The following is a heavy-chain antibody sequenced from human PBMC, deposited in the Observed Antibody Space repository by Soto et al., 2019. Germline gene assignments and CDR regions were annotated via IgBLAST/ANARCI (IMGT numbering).Heavy chain of an antibody. J-gene: IGHJ4*02. CDR1: GFSFSVYA. CDR3: AKALCGGNDY. V-gene: IGHV3-23*01. Sequence: EVQLLQSGGGLVQPGGSLRLSCAASGFSFSVYAMSWVRQAPGKGLESGSSISGRGTTTSYADSVKGRFTISRDNSKNTLYLQMNSLTVEDTAVYYCAKALCGGNDYWGQGTLVTVSP. D-gene: IGHD2-15*01. CDR2: ISGRGTTT.